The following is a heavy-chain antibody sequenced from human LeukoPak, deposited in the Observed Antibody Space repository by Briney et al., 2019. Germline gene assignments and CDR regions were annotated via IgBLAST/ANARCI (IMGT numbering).Heavy chain of an antibody. J-gene: IGHJ5*02. CDR1: GGSFSGYY. V-gene: IGHV4-34*01. Sequence: SETLSLTCAVYGGSFSGYYWSWIRQPPGKGLEWIGEINHSGSTNYNPSLKSRVTISVDTSKNQFSLKLSSVTAADTAVYYCARHSAASKRDWFDPWGQGTLVTVSS. CDR3: ARHSAASKRDWFDP. D-gene: IGHD4-11*01. CDR2: INHSGST.